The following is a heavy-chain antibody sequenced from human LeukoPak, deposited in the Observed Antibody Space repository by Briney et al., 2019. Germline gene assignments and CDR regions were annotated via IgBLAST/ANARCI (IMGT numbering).Heavy chain of an antibody. J-gene: IGHJ4*02. V-gene: IGHV3-7*01. Sequence: GGSLRLSCAASGFTFRSYWMSWVRQAPGKGLEWVANIKQDGSEKYYVDSVKGRFTISRDNAKNSLYLQMNSLRAEDTAVYYCARLREITFGGVIGTDYWGQGTLVTVSS. CDR3: ARLREITFGGVIGTDY. CDR2: IKQDGSEK. CDR1: GFTFRSYW. D-gene: IGHD3-16*02.